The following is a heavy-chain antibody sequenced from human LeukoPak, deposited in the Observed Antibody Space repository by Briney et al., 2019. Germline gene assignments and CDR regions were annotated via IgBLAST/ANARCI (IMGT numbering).Heavy chain of an antibody. J-gene: IGHJ6*03. V-gene: IGHV4-59*01. CDR2: IYYSGST. D-gene: IGHD3-3*01. CDR3: ARSIEWLRAPMDV. Sequence: KPSETLSLTCTVSGDSISSYYWSWLRQPPGKGLEWIGYIYYSGSTNYNPSLKSRVTISVDTSKNQFSLKLSSVTAADTAVYYCARSIEWLRAPMDVWGKGTTVTVSS. CDR1: GDSISSYY.